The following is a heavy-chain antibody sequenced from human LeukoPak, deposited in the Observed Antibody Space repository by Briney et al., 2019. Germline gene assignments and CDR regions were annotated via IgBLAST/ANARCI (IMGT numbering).Heavy chain of an antibody. V-gene: IGHV3-74*01. CDR2: INSDGRST. CDR3: AKATYVADY. Sequence: GGSLRLSCVASGFTFSRYWMHWVRQAPGKGLVWVSRINSDGRSTNYADSVKGRFSISRDNAENTLYLQMNSLRADDTAVYYCAKATYVADYWGQGTLVTVSS. D-gene: IGHD3-16*01. J-gene: IGHJ4*02. CDR1: GFTFSRYW.